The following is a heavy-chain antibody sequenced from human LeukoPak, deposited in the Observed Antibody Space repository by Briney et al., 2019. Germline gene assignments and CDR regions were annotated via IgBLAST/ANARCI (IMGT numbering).Heavy chain of an antibody. Sequence: GSLRLSCAASGFTFTRYWMSWVRQAPGKGLEWVADINQDGSDKQYVDSVKGRFTISRDNAKNSLYLQMNSLRAEDTAVYYCARELLDIWGQGTMVTVSS. CDR1: GFTFTRYW. V-gene: IGHV3-7*01. CDR2: INQDGSDK. CDR3: ARELLDI. J-gene: IGHJ3*02.